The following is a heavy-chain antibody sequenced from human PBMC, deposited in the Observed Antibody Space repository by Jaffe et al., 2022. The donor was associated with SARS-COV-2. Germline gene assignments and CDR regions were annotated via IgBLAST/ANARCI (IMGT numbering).Heavy chain of an antibody. CDR3: AKDTRDWNYGHFDY. CDR2: ISWNSGSI. CDR1: GFTFDDYA. V-gene: IGHV3-9*01. D-gene: IGHD1-7*01. Sequence: EVQLVESGGGLVQPGRSLRLSCAASGFTFDDYAMHWVRQAPGKGLEWVSGISWNSGSIGYADSVKGRFTISRDNAKNSLYLQMNSLRAEDTALYYCAKDTRDWNYGHFDYWGQGTLVTVSS. J-gene: IGHJ4*02.